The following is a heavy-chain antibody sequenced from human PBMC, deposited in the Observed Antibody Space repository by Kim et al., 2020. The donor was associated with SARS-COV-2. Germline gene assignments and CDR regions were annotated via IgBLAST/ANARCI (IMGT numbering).Heavy chain of an antibody. J-gene: IGHJ4*02. CDR3: ARDREATLGLWRDF. V-gene: IGHV4-39*07. CDR1: GGSISSSDFH. CDR2: IYYVGTT. Sequence: SETLSLTCTVFGGSISSSDFHWGWIRQAPGKGLEWIGSIYYVGTTYYNPSLKSRVTISLDTSKNQFSLKLTSVTAADTALYYCARDREATLGLWRDFWGQGTLVPVSS.